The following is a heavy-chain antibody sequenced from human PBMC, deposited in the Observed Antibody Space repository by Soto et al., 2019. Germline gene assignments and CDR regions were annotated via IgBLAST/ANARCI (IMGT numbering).Heavy chain of an antibody. J-gene: IGHJ6*02. D-gene: IGHD2-2*01. CDR1: GFTFTSSA. CDR3: AACTSCYGNYYYYGMDV. V-gene: IGHV1-58*01. CDR2: IVVGSGNT. Sequence: ASVKVSCKASGFTFTSSAVQWVRQARGQRLEWIGWIVVGSGNTNYAQKFQERVTITRDMSTSTAYVELSSLRSEDTAVYYCAACTSCYGNYYYYGMDVWGQGTTVTVSS.